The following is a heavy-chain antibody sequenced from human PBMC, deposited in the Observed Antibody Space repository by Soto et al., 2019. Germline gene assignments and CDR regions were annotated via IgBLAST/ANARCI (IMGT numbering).Heavy chain of an antibody. J-gene: IGHJ6*02. CDR1: GSTFRPNN. V-gene: IGHV3-21*01. CDR3: AGGLQKDDDFWSGYYIPGMDV. CDR2: ITSRSSYI. D-gene: IGHD3-3*01. Sequence: EVQLVESGGGLVKPGGPLSPSCAPPGSTFRPNNMNWVRKAPGKGLEWVPPITSRSSYIYYADSLKGRFTISRDNPKNSLYLQMNSLRAEDTAVYYCAGGLQKDDDFWSGYYIPGMDVWGQGTTVTVSS.